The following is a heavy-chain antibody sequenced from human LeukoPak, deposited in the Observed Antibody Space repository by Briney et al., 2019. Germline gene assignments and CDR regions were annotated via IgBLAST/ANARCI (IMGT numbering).Heavy chain of an antibody. CDR1: GGSISSRSYY. J-gene: IGHJ4*02. CDR3: ARHEYYYGSGSPYYFDY. CDR2: IYYSGST. V-gene: IGHV4-39*01. D-gene: IGHD3-10*01. Sequence: SETLSLTCTVSGGSISSRSYYWGWIRQPPGKGLEWIGSIYYSGSTYYNPSLKSRVTISVDTSKNQFPLKLSSVTAADTAVYYCARHEYYYGSGSPYYFDYWGQGTLVTVSS.